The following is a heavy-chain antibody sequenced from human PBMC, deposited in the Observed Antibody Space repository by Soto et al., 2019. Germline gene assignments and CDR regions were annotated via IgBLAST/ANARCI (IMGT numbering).Heavy chain of an antibody. CDR3: ARERDYGDYWFDP. J-gene: IGHJ5*02. CDR2: IYYSGST. D-gene: IGHD4-17*01. Sequence: QVQLQESCPGLVKPSETLSLTCTVSGGSVSSGRYYWSWIRQPPGKGLEWIGYIYYSGSTTYNPSLTSRVTIAVDTSKNQFSLKLSSVTAADTAVYYCARERDYGDYWFDPWGQGTLVTVSS. CDR1: GGSVSSGRYY. V-gene: IGHV4-61*01.